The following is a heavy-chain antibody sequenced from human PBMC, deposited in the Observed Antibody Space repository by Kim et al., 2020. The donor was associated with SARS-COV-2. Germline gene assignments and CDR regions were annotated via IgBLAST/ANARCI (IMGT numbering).Heavy chain of an antibody. D-gene: IGHD2-2*01. CDR2: GGTT. CDR3: ARGISSTDY. V-gene: IGHV3-23*01. J-gene: IGHJ4*02. Sequence: GGTTSHADSVEGRFTVSRDNSKNTLYLKMNSLKAEDTALYYCARGISSTDYWGQGTLVTVSS.